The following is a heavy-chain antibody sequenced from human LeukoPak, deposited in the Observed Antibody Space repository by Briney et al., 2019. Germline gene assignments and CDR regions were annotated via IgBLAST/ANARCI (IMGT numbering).Heavy chain of an antibody. CDR3: ARDKYVWGSYPSGWFDP. D-gene: IGHD3-16*02. J-gene: IGHJ5*02. CDR2: INPSGGST. Sequence: ASEKVSCKASGYTFTSYYMHWVRQAPGQGLEWMGIINPSGGSTSYAQKFQGRVTMTRDTSTSTVYMELSSLRSEDTAVYYCARDKYVWGSYPSGWFDPWGQGTPFTVSS. CDR1: GYTFTSYY. V-gene: IGHV1-46*01.